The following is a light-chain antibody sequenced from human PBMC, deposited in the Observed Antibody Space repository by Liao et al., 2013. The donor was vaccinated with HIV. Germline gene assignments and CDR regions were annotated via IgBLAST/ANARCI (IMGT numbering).Light chain of an antibody. J-gene: IGLJ3*02. CDR1: NIGSKT. V-gene: IGLV3-21*01. CDR2: SDT. Sequence: SYVLTQPPSVSVAPGETATITCGGNNIGSKTVHWYQQKPAQAPVLVIFSDTDRPSEIPERFSGSNSGNTATLTITRVEAGDEADYYCQVWDSNHDHLGVVFGGGTKLTVL. CDR3: QVWDSNHDHLGVV.